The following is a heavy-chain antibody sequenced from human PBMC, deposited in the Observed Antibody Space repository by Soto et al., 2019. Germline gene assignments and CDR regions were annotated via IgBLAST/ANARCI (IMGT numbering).Heavy chain of an antibody. CDR2: IIPIFGTA. CDR3: ASRLTRGYSYGYPLDY. V-gene: IGHV1-69*12. CDR1: GGTFSSYA. J-gene: IGHJ4*02. Sequence: QVQLVQSGAEVKKPGSSVKVSCKASGGTFSSYAISWVRQAPGQGLEWMGGIIPIFGTANYAQKFQGRVTITADESTSTAYTELSSLRAEDTAVYYCASRLTRGYSYGYPLDYWGQGTLVTVSS. D-gene: IGHD5-18*01.